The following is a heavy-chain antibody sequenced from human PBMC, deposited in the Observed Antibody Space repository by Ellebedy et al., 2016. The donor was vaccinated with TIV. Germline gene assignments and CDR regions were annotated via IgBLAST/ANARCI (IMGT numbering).Heavy chain of an antibody. CDR1: GFTFSRYA. Sequence: PGGSLRLSCAVSGFTFSRYAMSWVRQAPGKGLEWVSTISNTGGRTYYADSLKGRFTISRDNSKSMLDLQMNSLRAEDTAVYYCAKVSIPRGAARRRYYFDSWGQGALVTVSS. D-gene: IGHD6-6*01. J-gene: IGHJ4*02. V-gene: IGHV3-23*01. CDR3: AKVSIPRGAARRRYYFDS. CDR2: ISNTGGRT.